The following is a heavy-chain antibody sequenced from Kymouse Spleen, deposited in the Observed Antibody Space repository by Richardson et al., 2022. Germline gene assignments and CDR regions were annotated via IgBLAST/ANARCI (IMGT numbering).Heavy chain of an antibody. CDR3: ARQGYDILTGYPYFDY. Sequence: EVQLVQSGAEVKKPGESLKISCKGSGYSFTSYWIGWVRQMPGKGLEWMGIIYPGDSDTRYSPSFQGQVTISADKSISTAYLQWSSLKASDTAMYYCARQGYDILTGYPYFDYWGQGTLVTVSS. J-gene: IGHJ4*02. CDR2: IYPGDSDT. CDR1: GYSFTSYW. D-gene: IGHD3-9*01. V-gene: IGHV5-51*01.